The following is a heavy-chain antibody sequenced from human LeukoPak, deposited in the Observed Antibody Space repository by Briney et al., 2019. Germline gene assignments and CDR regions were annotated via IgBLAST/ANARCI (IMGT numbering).Heavy chain of an antibody. D-gene: IGHD7-27*01. Sequence: PSETLSLTCTVSGGSISGYYWSWIRQPPGKGLEWIGYIYYSGSTSYNPSLSSRVTISVDTSKNQFSLKLSSVTAADTAVYYCARDRGSNWGSYYYYGMDVWGQGTTVTVSS. CDR2: IYYSGST. J-gene: IGHJ6*02. CDR1: GGSISGYY. CDR3: ARDRGSNWGSYYYYGMDV. V-gene: IGHV4-59*12.